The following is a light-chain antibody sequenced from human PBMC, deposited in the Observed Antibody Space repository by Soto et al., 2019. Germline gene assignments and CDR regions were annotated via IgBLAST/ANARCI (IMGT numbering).Light chain of an antibody. CDR2: GAS. J-gene: IGKJ5*01. CDR1: QSVRSN. V-gene: IGKV3-15*01. Sequence: EIVLTQSPGPLSLSPGERSTLSCMASQSVRSNLAWYQQKPGQAPRLLIYGASTRATGIPARFSGSGSGTEFTLTISSLQSEDFAVYYCQQYNNGTPITFGQGTRLEIK. CDR3: QQYNNGTPIT.